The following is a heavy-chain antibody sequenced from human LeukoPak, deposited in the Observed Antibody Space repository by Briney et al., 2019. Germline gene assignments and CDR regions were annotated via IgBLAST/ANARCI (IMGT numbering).Heavy chain of an antibody. CDR3: ARDRGTMAVITIYYFDY. V-gene: IGHV4-39*07. Sequence: PSETLSLTCTVSGGSISSSSYYWGWIRQPPGKGLEWIGSIYYSGSTYYNPSLKSRVTISVDTSKNQFSLKLSSVTAADTAVYYCARDRGTMAVITIYYFDYWGQGTLVTVSS. J-gene: IGHJ4*02. CDR1: GGSISSSSYY. D-gene: IGHD3-22*01. CDR2: IYYSGST.